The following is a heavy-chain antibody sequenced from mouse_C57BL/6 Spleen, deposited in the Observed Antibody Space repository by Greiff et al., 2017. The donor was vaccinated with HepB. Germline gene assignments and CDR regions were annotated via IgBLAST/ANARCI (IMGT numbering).Heavy chain of an antibody. CDR3: ATDWDDYFDY. CDR2: ISSGSSTI. J-gene: IGHJ2*01. D-gene: IGHD4-1*01. CDR1: GFTFSDYG. V-gene: IGHV5-17*01. Sequence: EVKLMESGGGLVKPGGSLKLSCAASGFTFSDYGMHWVRQAPEKGLECVAYISSGSSTIYYADTVKGRCTISRDNAKNTLFLQMTSLRSEDTAMYYCATDWDDYFDYWGQGTTLTVSS.